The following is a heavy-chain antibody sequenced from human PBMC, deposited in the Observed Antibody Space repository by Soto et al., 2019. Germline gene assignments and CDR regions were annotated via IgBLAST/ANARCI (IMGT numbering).Heavy chain of an antibody. CDR2: FDPEDGET. Sequence: SVKVSCKVSGYTLTELSMHWVRQALGKGLEWMGGFDPEDGETIYAQKFQGRVTMTEDTSTDTAYMELSSLRSEDTAVYYCAKRGITMVRYVYYCYLMDVWAQGTTVTV. D-gene: IGHD3-10*01. J-gene: IGHJ6*02. V-gene: IGHV1-24*01. CDR3: AKRGITMVRYVYYCYLMDV. CDR1: GYTLTELS.